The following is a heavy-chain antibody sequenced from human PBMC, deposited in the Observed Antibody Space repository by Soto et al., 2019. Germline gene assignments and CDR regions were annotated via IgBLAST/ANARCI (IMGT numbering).Heavy chain of an antibody. D-gene: IGHD5-12*01. CDR1: GGTFSSYA. Sequence: QVQLVQSGAEVKKPGSSVKVSCKASGGTFSSYAISCVRQAPGQGLEWMGGIIPIFGTANYAQKFQGRGTMTADESTSTAYMELSSLRSEDTAVYYCARDGRRDGYNQVDYWGQGTLVTVYS. J-gene: IGHJ4*02. CDR2: IIPIFGTA. CDR3: ARDGRRDGYNQVDY. V-gene: IGHV1-69*01.